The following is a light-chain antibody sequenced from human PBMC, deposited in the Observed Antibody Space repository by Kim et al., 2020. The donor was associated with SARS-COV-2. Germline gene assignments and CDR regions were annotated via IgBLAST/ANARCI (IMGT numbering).Light chain of an antibody. V-gene: IGLV3-1*01. Sequence: VSPGQTASITCSGDKLGDKYACWYQQKPGQSPVLVIYQDSKRPSGSPERFSGSNSGNTATLTISGTQAMDEADYYCQAWDSSTNVVFGGGTQLTVL. CDR3: QAWDSSTNVV. CDR1: KLGDKY. CDR2: QDS. J-gene: IGLJ2*01.